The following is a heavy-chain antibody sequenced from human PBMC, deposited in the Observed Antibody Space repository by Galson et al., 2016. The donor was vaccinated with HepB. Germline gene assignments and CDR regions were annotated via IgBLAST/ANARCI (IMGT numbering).Heavy chain of an antibody. CDR1: GYTFTNYS. D-gene: IGHD1-26*01. V-gene: IGHV1-3*01. CDR3: AREGSYYALDD. J-gene: IGHJ4*02. CDR2: VNPGNGDT. Sequence: SVKVSCKAPGYTFTNYSRHWVRQAPGQGLQWTRWVNPGNGDTKYSQTFQGSVTISRVTSGSTAYMELSSRISEDTAVYYCAREGSYYALDDWGQGTLVTVSS.